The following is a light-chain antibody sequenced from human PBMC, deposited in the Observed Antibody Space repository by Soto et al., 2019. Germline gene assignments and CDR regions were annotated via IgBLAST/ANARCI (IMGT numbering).Light chain of an antibody. V-gene: IGLV3-21*04. CDR3: QVWDSSSDHRV. CDR2: YDS. J-gene: IGLJ2*01. Sequence: SYELTQPPSVSVAPGKTARITCGGNNIGSKSVHWYQQKPGQAPVLVIYYDSDRPSGIPERFSGSNSGNTATLTISRVEAGDEADYYCQVWDSSSDHRVFGGGIKVTVL. CDR1: NIGSKS.